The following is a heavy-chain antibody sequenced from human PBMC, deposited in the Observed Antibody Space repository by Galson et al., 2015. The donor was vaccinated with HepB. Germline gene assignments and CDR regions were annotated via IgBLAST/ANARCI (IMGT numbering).Heavy chain of an antibody. D-gene: IGHD6-13*01. CDR1: GFTFSSYG. Sequence: SLRLSCAASGFTFSSYGMHWVRQAPGKGLEWVALISFDGSNKYYVDSVKGRFTISRDNSKNALNLQMNSLRAEDTAVYYCAKASHQLVPDYWGQGTLVTVSS. J-gene: IGHJ4*02. CDR2: ISFDGSNK. CDR3: AKASHQLVPDY. V-gene: IGHV3-30*18.